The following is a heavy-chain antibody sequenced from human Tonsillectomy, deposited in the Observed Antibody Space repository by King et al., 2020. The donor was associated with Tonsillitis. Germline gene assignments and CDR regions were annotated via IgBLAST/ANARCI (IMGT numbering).Heavy chain of an antibody. Sequence: DEQLVQSGGGLVQPGGSLRLSCVASGFTFTDYWMNWVRVAPGKGLEWVANIHEDGGARNYVDSVKGRFTIYRDNARNSLFLEMDSLRVEDAAVYYCARGKDLVITKKDFYYGMDVWGQGTTVTVSS. CDR1: GFTFTDYW. CDR2: IHEDGGAR. V-gene: IGHV3-7*03. J-gene: IGHJ6*02. D-gene: IGHD3-10*01. CDR3: ARGKDLVITKKDFYYGMDV.